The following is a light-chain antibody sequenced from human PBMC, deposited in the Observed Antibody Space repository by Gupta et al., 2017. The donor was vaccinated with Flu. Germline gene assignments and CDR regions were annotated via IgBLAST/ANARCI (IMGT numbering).Light chain of an antibody. J-gene: IGKJ4*01. CDR3: QQRNVWPIT. CDR1: ESIGTY. CDR2: HAS. Sequence: EVVLTQSPVTLSLSPGETATLSCRASESIGTYLSWLQQKPGQAPRLLIYHASKRAADIPARFSGSGSGTDFTLTISSLEAEDFGIYYCQQRNVWPITFGRGTKVET. V-gene: IGKV3-11*01.